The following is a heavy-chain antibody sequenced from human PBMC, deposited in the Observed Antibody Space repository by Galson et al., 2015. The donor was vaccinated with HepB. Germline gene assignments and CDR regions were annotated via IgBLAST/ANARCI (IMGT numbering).Heavy chain of an antibody. CDR1: GFTFSSYG. J-gene: IGHJ4*02. CDR3: AKDSRIRARSSSGWQY. V-gene: IGHV3-30*18. CDR2: ISYDGSNK. Sequence: SLRLSCAASGFTFSSYGMHWVRQAPGKGLEWVAVISYDGSNKYYADSVKGRFTISRDNSKNTLYLQMNSLRAEDTAVYYCAKDSRIRARSSSGWQYWGQGTLVTVSS. D-gene: IGHD6-19*01.